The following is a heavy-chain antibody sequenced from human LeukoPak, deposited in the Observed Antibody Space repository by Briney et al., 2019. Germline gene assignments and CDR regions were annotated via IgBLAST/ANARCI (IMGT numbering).Heavy chain of an antibody. CDR1: GFTFSSYE. V-gene: IGHV3-48*03. CDR3: ARGKQLDYYGMDV. Sequence: GGSLRLSCAASGFTFSSYEMNWVRQAPGKGLEWVSYISSSGSTIYYADSVKGRFTISRDNAKNSLYLQMNSLRAEDTAVYYCARGKQLDYYGMDVWGKGTTATVSS. J-gene: IGHJ6*04. D-gene: IGHD6-13*01. CDR2: ISSSGSTI.